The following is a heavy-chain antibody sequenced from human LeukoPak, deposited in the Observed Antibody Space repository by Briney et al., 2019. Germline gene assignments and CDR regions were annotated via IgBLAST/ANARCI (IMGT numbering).Heavy chain of an antibody. CDR1: GFTFSSYA. Sequence: PGGSLRLSCAASGFTFSSYAMHWVRQAPGKGLEWVAVISYDGSNKYYADFVKGRFTISRDNSKNTLYLQMNSLRAEDTAVYYCAREGYSSSWWYFDYWGQGTLVTVSS. J-gene: IGHJ4*02. D-gene: IGHD6-13*01. CDR2: ISYDGSNK. CDR3: AREGYSSSWWYFDY. V-gene: IGHV3-30-3*01.